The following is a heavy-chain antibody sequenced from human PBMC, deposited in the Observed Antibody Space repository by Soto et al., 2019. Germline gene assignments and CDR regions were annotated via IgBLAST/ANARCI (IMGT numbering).Heavy chain of an antibody. CDR1: GFPFGDNW. J-gene: IGHJ4*01. Sequence: EVQLVESGGGLVQPGGSLRLSCAASGFPFGDNWMHWVRQAPGKGLVWVSRISNDGSSTTYADSVRGRFTVSRDNAKNTLYLQMNSLRAEDTAVCYCERDSYRSGSKWCHGTLVTVSS. D-gene: IGHD3-10*01. CDR2: ISNDGSST. V-gene: IGHV3-74*01. CDR3: ERDSYRSGSK.